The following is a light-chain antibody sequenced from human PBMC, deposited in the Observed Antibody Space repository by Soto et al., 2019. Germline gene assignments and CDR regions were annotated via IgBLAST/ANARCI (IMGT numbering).Light chain of an antibody. CDR2: EVS. V-gene: IGLV2-14*01. CDR1: SSDIGGYNY. CDR3: SSYRSTTTFGV. Sequence: QSVLTQPAYVSGSPGQSITISCTGTSSDIGGYNYVSWYQQHPGKAPKVVIYEVSNRPLGVSNRFSASKSGNTASLIISGLQADDEADYFCSSYRSTTTFGVFGTGTKVTVL. J-gene: IGLJ1*01.